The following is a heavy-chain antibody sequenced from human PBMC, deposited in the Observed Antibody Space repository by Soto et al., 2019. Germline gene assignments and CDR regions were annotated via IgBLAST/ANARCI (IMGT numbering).Heavy chain of an antibody. Sequence: QPQLQESGPGLVKPSETLSLTCTVSGDSISSSRYYWGWIRQPPGKGLDWFGTIYYSGSTSYNPSLMSPVAVSVETSIAHLSPRLASLPAADSAVYNLTRRPKGSGSYIRSDPWGQGALLSVSS. D-gene: IGHD3-10*01. V-gene: IGHV4-39*01. CDR2: IYYSGST. CDR1: GDSISSSRYY. CDR3: TRRPKGSGSYIRSDP. J-gene: IGHJ5*02.